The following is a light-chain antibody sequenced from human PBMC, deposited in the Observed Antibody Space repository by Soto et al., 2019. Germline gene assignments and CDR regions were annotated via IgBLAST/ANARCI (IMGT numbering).Light chain of an antibody. V-gene: IGLV2-23*02. CDR1: SSDVGSYNL. J-gene: IGLJ1*01. CDR3: CSYAGIYV. Sequence: QSALAQPASVSGSPGQSITISCTGTSSDVGSYNLVSWYQQQPGKAPKLMIYEVSKRPSGVSNRFSGSKSGNTASLTISGLQAEDEADYYCCSYAGIYVFGTGTKVTVL. CDR2: EVS.